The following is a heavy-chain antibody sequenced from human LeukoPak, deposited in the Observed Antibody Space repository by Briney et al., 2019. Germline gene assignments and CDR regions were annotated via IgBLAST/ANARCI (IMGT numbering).Heavy chain of an antibody. Sequence: PSQTLSLTCTVSGGSIGSDNYYWSWIRQPAGKALERIGRIYTSGSTNYNPSLKSRVTISIDTSKNQFSLELTSVIAADTAVYYCARTSGWYNCFDPWGQGTLVTVPS. V-gene: IGHV4-61*02. D-gene: IGHD6-19*01. J-gene: IGHJ5*02. CDR2: IYTSGST. CDR1: GGSIGSDNYY. CDR3: ARTSGWYNCFDP.